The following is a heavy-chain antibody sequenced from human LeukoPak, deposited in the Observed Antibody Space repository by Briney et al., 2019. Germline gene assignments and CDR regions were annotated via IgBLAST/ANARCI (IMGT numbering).Heavy chain of an antibody. Sequence: SETLSLTCTVSGGSISNSNYYWSWIRQPPGKGLEWIGSIYYSGSTYYNPSLKSRVTISVDTSKNQFSLKLSSVTAADTAVYYCARHGFYYFDYWGQGTLVTVSS. D-gene: IGHD5-12*01. CDR2: IYYSGST. J-gene: IGHJ4*02. CDR1: GGSISNSNYY. CDR3: ARHGFYYFDY. V-gene: IGHV4-39*01.